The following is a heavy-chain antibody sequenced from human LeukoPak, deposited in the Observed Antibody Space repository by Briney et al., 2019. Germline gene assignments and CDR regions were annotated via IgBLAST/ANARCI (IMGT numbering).Heavy chain of an antibody. CDR1: GGTFSSYA. CDR2: IIPIFGTA. Sequence: SVKVSCKASGGTFSSYAISWVRQAPGQGLEWMGGIIPIFGTANYAQKFQGRVTITADESTSTAYMELSSLRSEDTTVYYCARDGGEGYPLDYWGQGTLVTVSS. CDR3: ARDGGEGYPLDY. V-gene: IGHV1-69*13. D-gene: IGHD3-10*01. J-gene: IGHJ4*02.